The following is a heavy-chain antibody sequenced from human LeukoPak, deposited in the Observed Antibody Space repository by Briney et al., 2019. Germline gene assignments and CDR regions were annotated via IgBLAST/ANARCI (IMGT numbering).Heavy chain of an antibody. CDR2: IYYSGST. Sequence: SETLSLTCTVSGGSISSSSYYWGWIRQPPGKGLEWIGSIYYSGSTYYSPSLKSRVTISVDTPKNQFSLKLSSVTAADTAVYYCARLWFGELLRGIDYWGQGTLVTVSS. CDR1: GGSISSSSYY. V-gene: IGHV4-39*07. D-gene: IGHD3-10*01. J-gene: IGHJ4*02. CDR3: ARLWFGELLRGIDY.